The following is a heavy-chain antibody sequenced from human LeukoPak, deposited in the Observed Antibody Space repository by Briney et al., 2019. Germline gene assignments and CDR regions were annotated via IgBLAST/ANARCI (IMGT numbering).Heavy chain of an antibody. V-gene: IGHV4-39*01. Sequence: SETLSLTCTVSGGSISSSSYYWGWIRQPPGKGLEWIGSIYYSGSTYYNPSLKSRVTISVDTSKNQFSLKLSSVTAADTAVYYCARFYDSSGYYYPGFDYWGQGTLVTVSS. J-gene: IGHJ4*02. CDR3: ARFYDSSGYYYPGFDY. CDR2: IYYSGST. D-gene: IGHD3-22*01. CDR1: GGSISSSSYY.